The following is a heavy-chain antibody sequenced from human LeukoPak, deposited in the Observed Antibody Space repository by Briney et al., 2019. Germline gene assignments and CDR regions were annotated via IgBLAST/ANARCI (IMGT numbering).Heavy chain of an antibody. CDR1: GGSISSYY. Sequence: SETLSLTCTVSGGSISSYYWSWIWQPPGKGLEWIGYIYYSGSTNYNPYLKSRVTISVDTSKNQFSLKLSSVTTADTTVYYCARSVVTLYWYFDLWGRGTLVTVSS. CDR2: IYYSGST. V-gene: IGHV4-59*01. J-gene: IGHJ2*01. CDR3: ARSVVTLYWYFDL. D-gene: IGHD4-23*01.